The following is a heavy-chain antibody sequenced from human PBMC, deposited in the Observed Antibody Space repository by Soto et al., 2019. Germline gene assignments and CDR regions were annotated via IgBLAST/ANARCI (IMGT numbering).Heavy chain of an antibody. CDR2: ISSEGAST. CDR1: GFIFSSYA. Sequence: RRLSCSVSGFIFSSYAMHWVRQAPGKGLEYVASISSEGASTYYPDSVEGRFIISRDNSKNTLYLQMSSLRAEDTAVYYCVKDRYVDYWGQGILVTVSS. J-gene: IGHJ4*02. CDR3: VKDRYVDY. V-gene: IGHV3-64D*06.